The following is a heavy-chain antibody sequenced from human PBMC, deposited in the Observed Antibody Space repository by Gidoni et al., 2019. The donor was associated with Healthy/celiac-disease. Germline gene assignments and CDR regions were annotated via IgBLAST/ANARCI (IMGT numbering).Heavy chain of an antibody. Sequence: EVQLVESGGGLVQPGGSLRLSCAASGFTFSSYAMSWVRQAPGKGLEWVSAISGSGGSTYYADSVKGRFTISRDKSKNTLYLQMNSLRAEDTAVYYCAKGDIVVVPAAIARYGMDVWGQGTTVTVSS. D-gene: IGHD2-2*01. J-gene: IGHJ6*02. V-gene: IGHV3-23*04. CDR1: GFTFSSYA. CDR2: ISGSGGST. CDR3: AKGDIVVVPAAIARYGMDV.